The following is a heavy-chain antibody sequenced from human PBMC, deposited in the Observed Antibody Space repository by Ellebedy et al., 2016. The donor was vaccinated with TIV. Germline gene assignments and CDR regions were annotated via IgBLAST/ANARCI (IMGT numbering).Heavy chain of an antibody. Sequence: SETLSLTXTVSGASVGSNSYYWSWIRQVPGKGLEWIGYIYYSGSTLYNPSLKSRATMSEDMSMNQFSLKLSSVTAADTAVYYCARKGYSSTWYVFDYWGQGTLVTVSS. CDR2: IYYSGST. CDR1: GASVGSNSYY. CDR3: ARKGYSSTWYVFDY. V-gene: IGHV4-61*01. J-gene: IGHJ4*02. D-gene: IGHD6-13*01.